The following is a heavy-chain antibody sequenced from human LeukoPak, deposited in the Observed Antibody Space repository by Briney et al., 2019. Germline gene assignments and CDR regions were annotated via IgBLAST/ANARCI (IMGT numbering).Heavy chain of an antibody. CDR3: ASNYYDSSGYYYDY. CDR2: INHSGST. D-gene: IGHD3-22*01. Sequence: KSSETLSLTCAVYGGSFSGYYWSWIRQPPGKGLEWIGEINHSGSTNYNPSLKSRVTISVDTSKNQFSLKLSSVTAADTAVYYCASNYYDSSGYYYDYWGQGTLVTVSS. J-gene: IGHJ4*02. V-gene: IGHV4-34*01. CDR1: GGSFSGYY.